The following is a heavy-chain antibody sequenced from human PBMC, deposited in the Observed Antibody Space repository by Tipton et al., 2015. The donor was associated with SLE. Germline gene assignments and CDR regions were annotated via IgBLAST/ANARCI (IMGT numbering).Heavy chain of an antibody. CDR1: GDSVSTNY. J-gene: IGHJ2*01. CDR2: LYGSGTPT. CDR3: ARDYGDYGYFDL. D-gene: IGHD4-17*01. V-gene: IGHV4-4*07. Sequence: GLVKPSETLSLTCTVSGDSVSTNYWNWIRQPAGKGLEWIGRLYGSGTPTHYNPSLKSRVTISVDTSKNEFSLKLTSVTAADTAVYYCARDYGDYGYFDLWGRGTLVTVSS.